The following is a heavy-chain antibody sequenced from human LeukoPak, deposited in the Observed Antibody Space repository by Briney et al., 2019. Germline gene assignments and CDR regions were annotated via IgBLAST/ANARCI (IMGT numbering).Heavy chain of an antibody. D-gene: IGHD1-26*01. V-gene: IGHV3-11*01. Sequence: GGSLRLSCAASGLTFSDYYMSWIRQTPGKGLEWVSYIGSSGSSLQYADSVKGRFTISRDNAKNSLYLQMNSLRAEDTAVYYCAGDAVGPGLAGYXGQGTLVXVS. CDR1: GLTFSDYY. J-gene: IGHJ4*02. CDR2: IGSSGSSL. CDR3: AGDAVGPGLAGY.